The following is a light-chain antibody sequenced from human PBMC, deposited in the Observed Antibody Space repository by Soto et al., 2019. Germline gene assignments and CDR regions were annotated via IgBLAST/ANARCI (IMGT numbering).Light chain of an antibody. CDR2: DAS. Sequence: DIQMTQSPSSLSASVGDRVTISCQASQDIRHFLSWYLQKPGKAPKLLIFDASSLVTGAPSRFSGSGSGTDFTFTISSLQPEDIGTYYCQQHENPPITFGQGTRLE. CDR1: QDIRHF. J-gene: IGKJ5*01. V-gene: IGKV1-33*01. CDR3: QQHENPPIT.